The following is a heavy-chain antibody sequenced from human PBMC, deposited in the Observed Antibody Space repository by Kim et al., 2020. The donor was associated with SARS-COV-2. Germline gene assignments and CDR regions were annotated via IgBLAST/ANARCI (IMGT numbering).Heavy chain of an antibody. CDR3: ARQVGQIDY. D-gene: IGHD3-3*01. V-gene: IGHV4-39*01. CDR2: GST. J-gene: IGHJ4*02. Sequence: GSTHSNPSLKSRVTISIDTSKNQFSLKLSSVTAAHTAVYYCARQVGQIDYWGQGTLLTVSS.